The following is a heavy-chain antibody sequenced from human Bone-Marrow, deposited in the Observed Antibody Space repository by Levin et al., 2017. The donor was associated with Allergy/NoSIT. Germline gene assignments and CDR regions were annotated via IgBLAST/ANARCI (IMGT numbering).Heavy chain of an antibody. J-gene: IGHJ5*02. CDR2: ISGLGHTT. CDR3: ARDSNDAALTSYINKYNSFDP. D-gene: IGHD3-9*01. CDR1: GFTFSEHA. V-gene: IGHV3-23*01. Sequence: GESLKISCAGSGFTFSEHAMAWVRKAPGKGLQWVSSISGLGHTTKYADSVKGRFSISRDNSKNTLYLQMNSLRAEDTAVYYCARDSNDAALTSYINKYNSFDPWGQGTLVTVSS.